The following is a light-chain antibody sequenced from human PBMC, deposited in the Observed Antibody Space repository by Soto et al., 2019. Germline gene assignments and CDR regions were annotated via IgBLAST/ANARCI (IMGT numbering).Light chain of an antibody. J-gene: IGLJ2*01. CDR3: AAWDDSLNGVV. CDR1: SGDVGGYNY. Sequence: QSALTQPASVSGSPGQSITISCTGTSGDVGGYNYVSWYQQHPGKAPKLMIYEVTNRPSGVSNRFSGSKSGNTASLTISGLQAEDEADYYCAAWDDSLNGVVFGGGTKLTVL. CDR2: EVT. V-gene: IGLV2-14*01.